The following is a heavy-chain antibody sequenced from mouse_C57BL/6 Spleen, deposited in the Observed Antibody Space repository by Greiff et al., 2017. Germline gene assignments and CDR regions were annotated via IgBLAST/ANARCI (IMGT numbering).Heavy chain of an antibody. V-gene: IGHV3-1*01. J-gene: IGHJ3*01. CDR2: ISYSGST. D-gene: IGHD2-4*01. CDR3: ARGGIYYDYDGAFAY. CDR1: GYSITSGYD. Sequence: EVKLQESGPGMVKPSQSLSLTCTVTGYSITSGYDWHWIRHFPGNKLEWMGYISYSGSTNYNPSLKSRISITHDTSKNHFFLKLNSVTTEDTATYYCARGGIYYDYDGAFAYWGQGTLVTVSA.